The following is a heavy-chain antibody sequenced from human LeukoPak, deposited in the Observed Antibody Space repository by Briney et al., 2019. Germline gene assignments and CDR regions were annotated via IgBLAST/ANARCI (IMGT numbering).Heavy chain of an antibody. CDR1: GFTFSDYY. CDR2: ISSSGSTI. CDR3: ARVQIPGYSSGWYPPYYYYGMDV. J-gene: IGHJ6*02. Sequence: GGSLRLSCAASGFTFSDYYMSWIRQAPGKGLEWVSYISSSGSTIYYADSVKGRFTISRDNAKNSLYLQMNSLRAEDTAVYYCARVQIPGYSSGWYPPYYYYGMDVWGQGTTVTVSS. V-gene: IGHV3-11*01. D-gene: IGHD6-19*01.